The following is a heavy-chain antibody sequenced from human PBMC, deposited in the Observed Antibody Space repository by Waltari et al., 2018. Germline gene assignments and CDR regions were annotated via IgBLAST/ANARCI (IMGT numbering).Heavy chain of an antibody. Sequence: VGIGQPAGQGLEWIGTMSYSGATYSSPSVNNRVTISRDSSKNQRSLKLASMTAADTAVYYCATYLWASIGTAAFDVWVQGTMVTVSS. CDR3: ATYLWASIGTAAFDV. D-gene: IGHD3-16*01. CDR2: MSYSGAT. V-gene: IGHV4-39*01. J-gene: IGHJ3*01.